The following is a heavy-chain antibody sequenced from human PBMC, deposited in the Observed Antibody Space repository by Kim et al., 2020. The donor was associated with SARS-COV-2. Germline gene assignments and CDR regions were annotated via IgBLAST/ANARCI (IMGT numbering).Heavy chain of an antibody. D-gene: IGHD2-2*01. Sequence: TDYNPSHKGRVPISVDRSRNQFSLKVNSVTAADTAVYYCARVTSAALFDSWGQGTLVTVSS. V-gene: IGHV4-30-2*01. J-gene: IGHJ4*02. CDR2: T. CDR3: ARVTSAALFDS.